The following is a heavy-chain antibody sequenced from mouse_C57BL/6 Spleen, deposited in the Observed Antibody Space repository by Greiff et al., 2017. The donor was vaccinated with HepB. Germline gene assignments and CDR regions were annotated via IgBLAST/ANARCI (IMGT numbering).Heavy chain of an antibody. V-gene: IGHV1-22*01. D-gene: IGHD2-1*01. CDR1: GYTFTDYN. J-gene: IGHJ4*01. CDR2: INPNNGGT. Sequence: EVQLQQSGPELVKPGASVKMSCKASGYTFTDYNMHWVKQSHGKSLEWIGYINPNNGGTSYNQKFKGKATLTVNKSSSTAYMELRSLTSEDSAVYYCARQGNYGNYVFYAMDYWGQGTSVTVSS. CDR3: ARQGNYGNYVFYAMDY.